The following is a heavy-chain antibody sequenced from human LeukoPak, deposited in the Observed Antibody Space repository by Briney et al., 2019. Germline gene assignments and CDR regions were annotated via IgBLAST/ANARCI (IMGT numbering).Heavy chain of an antibody. J-gene: IGHJ4*02. CDR3: AREAAMAVAGITFYPLGY. V-gene: IGHV3-30*04. CDR2: ISYDGSNK. D-gene: IGHD6-19*01. CDR1: GFTFNSHA. Sequence: GRSLRLSCAASGFTFNSHALHLVRQAPGKGLEWVAFISYDGSNKYYADSVKGRFTISRDDSKNTLYLQMNSLRPEDTAVYYCAREAAMAVAGITFYPLGYWGQGALVTVSS.